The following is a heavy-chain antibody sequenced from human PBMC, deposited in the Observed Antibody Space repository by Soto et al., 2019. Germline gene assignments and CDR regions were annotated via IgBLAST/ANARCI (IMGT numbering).Heavy chain of an antibody. V-gene: IGHV1-18*01. Sequence: GASVKVSCKAAGYTFTSYVISWLRQAPGQGLEWMGWISAYNGNTNYAQKLQGRVTMTTDTSTSTAYMELRSLRSDDTAVYYCARTTYYDFWSGQTNYGMDVWGQGTTVTVSS. CDR3: ARTTYYDFWSGQTNYGMDV. CDR2: ISAYNGNT. J-gene: IGHJ6*02. CDR1: GYTFTSYV. D-gene: IGHD3-3*01.